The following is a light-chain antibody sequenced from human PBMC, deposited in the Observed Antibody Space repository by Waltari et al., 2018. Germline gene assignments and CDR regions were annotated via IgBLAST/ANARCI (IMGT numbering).Light chain of an antibody. CDR1: NNDIGYYYF. Sequence: QSALTQPASVSGSPGQSITISCTGTNNDIGYYYFVSWYQRHPGKAPKLMIFDVTRWSSGVSHRFSGSKSGNTASLTISGLQPEDEADYFCASYTSTNTVVFGGGTRVTVL. CDR2: DVT. V-gene: IGLV2-14*01. J-gene: IGLJ2*01. CDR3: ASYTSTNTVV.